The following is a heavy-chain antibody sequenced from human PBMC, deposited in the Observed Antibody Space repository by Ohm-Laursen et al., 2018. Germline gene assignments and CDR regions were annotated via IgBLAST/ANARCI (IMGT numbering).Heavy chain of an antibody. J-gene: IGHJ3*02. CDR1: GYTFTSYD. D-gene: IGHD4/OR15-4a*01. CDR3: ARGLTRSAFDI. CDR2: MNPDSGNT. Sequence: GASVKVSCKAFGYTFTSYDIDWVRQASGQGLEWMGWMNPDSGNTGYAQKFQGRVTMTRNTSISTDYMEVSSLTSDDTAVYYCARGLTRSAFDIWGQGTMVTVSS. V-gene: IGHV1-8*01.